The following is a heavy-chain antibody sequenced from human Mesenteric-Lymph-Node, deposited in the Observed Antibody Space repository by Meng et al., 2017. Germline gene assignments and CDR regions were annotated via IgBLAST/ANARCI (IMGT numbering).Heavy chain of an antibody. CDR1: GYTFTSYD. CDR3: ASIRLGELFDWFDP. CDR2: MNPNSGNT. J-gene: IGHJ5*02. V-gene: IGHV1-8*01. Sequence: ASVTVSCKASGYTFTSYDINWVRQATGQGLEWMGWMNPNSGNTGYAQKFQGRVTMTRNTSISTAYMELSSLRSEDTAVYYCASIRLGELFDWFDPWGQGTLVTVSS. D-gene: IGHD3-16*01.